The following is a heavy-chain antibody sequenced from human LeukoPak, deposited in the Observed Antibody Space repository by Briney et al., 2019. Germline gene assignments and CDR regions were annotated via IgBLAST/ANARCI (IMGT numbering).Heavy chain of an antibody. V-gene: IGHV1-18*01. CDR2: ISVYNGNT. CDR3: ARDSAYGMDV. Sequence: ASVKVSCKASGYTFTSYGISWVRQAPGQGLEGMGWISVYNGNTKYAQKLQGRVTMTTDTSTSTAYMALRSLRPHDTAVYYCARDSAYGMDVWAQGPTVPVSS. J-gene: IGHJ6*02. CDR1: GYTFTSYG.